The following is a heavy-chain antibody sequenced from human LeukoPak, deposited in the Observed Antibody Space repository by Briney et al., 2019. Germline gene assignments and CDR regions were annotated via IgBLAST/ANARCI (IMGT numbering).Heavy chain of an antibody. CDR1: GFTFSSYW. V-gene: IGHV3-74*01. D-gene: IGHD1-26*01. Sequence: PGGSPRLSCAASGFTFSSYWMHWVRQAPGKGLVWVLRINSDGSSTSYADSVKGRFTISRDNAKNTLYLQMNSLRAEDTAVYYCARDRRIVGATFIDYWGQGTLVTVSS. CDR3: ARDRRIVGATFIDY. J-gene: IGHJ4*02. CDR2: INSDGSST.